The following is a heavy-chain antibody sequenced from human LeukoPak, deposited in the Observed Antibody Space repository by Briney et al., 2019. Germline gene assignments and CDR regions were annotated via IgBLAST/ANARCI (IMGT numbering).Heavy chain of an antibody. CDR1: GFTVSNNY. CDR3: ARDKGGNDY. V-gene: IGHV3-53*01. D-gene: IGHD4-23*01. Sequence: GGSLRLSCAVSGFTVSNNYMNWVRQAPGKGLEWVSVIYSGGNTYYADSVKGRFTISRDNSKNTLYLQMNSLRAEDTAVYYCARDKGGNDYWGQGTLVTVSS. J-gene: IGHJ4*02. CDR2: IYSGGNT.